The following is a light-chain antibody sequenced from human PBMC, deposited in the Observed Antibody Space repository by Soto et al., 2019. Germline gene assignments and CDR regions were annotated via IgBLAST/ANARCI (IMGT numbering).Light chain of an antibody. V-gene: IGKV3-15*01. Sequence: EIAMTQSPATLSVSPGDRATLSCRASQSISRSLAWYQQKPGQAPRLLIYGASTRATGVPPRFSGSGSGTEFTLTVSSLQSEDFAVYYCQQYSDWPITFGPGTKVEIK. CDR2: GAS. CDR1: QSISRS. J-gene: IGKJ3*01. CDR3: QQYSDWPIT.